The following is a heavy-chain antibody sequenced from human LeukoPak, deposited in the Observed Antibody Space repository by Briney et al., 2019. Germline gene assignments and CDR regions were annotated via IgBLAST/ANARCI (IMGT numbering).Heavy chain of an antibody. J-gene: IGHJ4*02. V-gene: IGHV3-30*18. D-gene: IGHD2-2*01. Sequence: GGSLRLSCAASGFTISSYGMHWVRQAPGKGLEWVAVASYDGSNKYYADSVKGRFTISRVNSKNTLYLQMNSLRAEDTAVYYCAKDGGCSSTTCYSPYYFDYWGQGTLVTVSS. CDR3: AKDGGCSSTTCYSPYYFDY. CDR1: GFTISSYG. CDR2: ASYDGSNK.